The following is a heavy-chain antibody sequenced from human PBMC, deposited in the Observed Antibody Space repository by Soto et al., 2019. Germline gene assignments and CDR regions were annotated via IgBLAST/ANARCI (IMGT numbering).Heavy chain of an antibody. Sequence: SENLCLPCTVSGGSLSSFYTGWIRQPPGKGLEWIGYIYYSGSTNYNPSLKSRVTISVDTSKNQFSLKLSSVTAADTAVYYCARQVADFDYWGQGTLVTVSS. CDR1: GGSLSSFY. CDR3: ARQVADFDY. J-gene: IGHJ4*02. CDR2: IYYSGST. V-gene: IGHV4-59*08.